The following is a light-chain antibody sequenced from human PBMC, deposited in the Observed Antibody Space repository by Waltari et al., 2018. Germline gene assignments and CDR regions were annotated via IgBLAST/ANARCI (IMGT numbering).Light chain of an antibody. CDR1: HSQSNN. J-gene: IGLJ2*01. CDR3: QVWDSNSDHVV. CDR2: DDS. Sequence: SDVPTPPPPVSVAPGQTAGVTCDGSHSQSNNLVWFQQKPGQAPGLVVYDDSDRPSGVPERFSGYNSGNTATLTISRVEVGDEADYHCQVWDSNSDHVVFGGGTKLTVL. V-gene: IGLV3-21*02.